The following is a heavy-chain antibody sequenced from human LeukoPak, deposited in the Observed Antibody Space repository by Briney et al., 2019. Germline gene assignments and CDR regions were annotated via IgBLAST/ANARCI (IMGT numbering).Heavy chain of an antibody. CDR3: AKGPRWYLFDY. Sequence: SETLSLTCTVSGGSISSYYWSWIRQPPGKGLEWIGYIYYSGSTNYNPSLKSRVTISVDTSKNQFSLKLSSVTAADMAVYYCAKGPRWYLFDYWGQGTLVTVSS. J-gene: IGHJ4*02. CDR1: GGSISSYY. D-gene: IGHD4-23*01. V-gene: IGHV4-59*01. CDR2: IYYSGST.